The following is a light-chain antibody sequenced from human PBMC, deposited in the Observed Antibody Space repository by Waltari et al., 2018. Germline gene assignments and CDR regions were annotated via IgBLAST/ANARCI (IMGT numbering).Light chain of an antibody. V-gene: IGKV2-28*01. CDR1: QSLLLNNLHQM. CDR3: MQPLHSPYT. J-gene: IGKJ2*01. CDR2: LGC. Sequence: DIVLTQSPRSLVVTRGVPASISCRSSQSLLLNNLHQMLDWYVHKPGQSPRRLFYLGCERASGVPDRFSADGTGTDFSLRISRVEAEDLGLYYCMQPLHSPYTFGQGTRLE.